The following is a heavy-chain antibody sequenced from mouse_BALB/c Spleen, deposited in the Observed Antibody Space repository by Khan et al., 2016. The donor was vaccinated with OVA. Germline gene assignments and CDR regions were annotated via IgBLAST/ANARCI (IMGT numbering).Heavy chain of an antibody. V-gene: IGHV9-3-1*01. Sequence: QIQLVQSGPELKKPGETVKISCKASGYTFTNYGMNWVKQSPGKALKWMGWINTYTGEPTYADDFKGRFAFSLDTSASTAYLQINNLKSEDTATDFWERPPYYNYTLDHWGQGTSVTVSS. J-gene: IGHJ4*01. D-gene: IGHD2-12*01. CDR1: GYTFTNYG. CDR2: INTYTGEP. CDR3: ERPPYYNYTLDH.